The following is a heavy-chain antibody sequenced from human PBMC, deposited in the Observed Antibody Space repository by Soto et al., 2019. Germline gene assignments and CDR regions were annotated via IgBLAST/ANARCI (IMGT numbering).Heavy chain of an antibody. D-gene: IGHD4-17*01. Sequence: SETLSLTCAVYGGSFSGYYWTWIRQPPGTGLEWIGEINHSGSTNYNPSLKSRVTISVDTSKNQFSLKLTSVTAADTAVYYCARLITGYGGNFDYWGQGTLVTVSS. CDR1: GGSFSGYY. V-gene: IGHV4-34*01. CDR2: INHSGST. CDR3: ARLITGYGGNFDY. J-gene: IGHJ4*02.